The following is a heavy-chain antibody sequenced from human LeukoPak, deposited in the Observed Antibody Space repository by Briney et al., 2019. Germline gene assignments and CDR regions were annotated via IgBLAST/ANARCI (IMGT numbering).Heavy chain of an antibody. CDR1: GFTFDDYA. J-gene: IGHJ6*03. CDR3: AKAPVVKGSYYNYYYMDV. D-gene: IGHD4-23*01. V-gene: IGHV3-9*01. CDR2: ISWNSGSI. Sequence: PGGSLRLSCAASGFTFDDYAMHWVRQAPGKGLEWVSGISWNSGSIGYADSVKGRFTISRDNAKNSLYLQMNSLRAEDTALYYCAKAPVVKGSYYNYYYMDVWGKGTTVTVSS.